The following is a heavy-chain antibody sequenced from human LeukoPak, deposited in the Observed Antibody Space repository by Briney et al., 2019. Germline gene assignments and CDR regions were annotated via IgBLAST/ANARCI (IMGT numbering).Heavy chain of an antibody. CDR2: IIPIFGTA. CDR3: ASFDSRRGSLDY. CDR1: GGTFSSYA. D-gene: IGHD3-22*01. Sequence: SVKVSCKASGGTFSSYAISWVRQAPGQGLEWMGGIIPIFGTANYAQKFQGRVTITADESTSTAYMELSSLRSEDTAVYYCASFDSRRGSLDYWGQGTLVTVSS. J-gene: IGHJ4*02. V-gene: IGHV1-69*13.